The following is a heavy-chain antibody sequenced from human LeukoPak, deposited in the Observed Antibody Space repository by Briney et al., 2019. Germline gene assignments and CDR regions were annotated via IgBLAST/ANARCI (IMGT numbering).Heavy chain of an antibody. CDR1: GFTFSGSA. D-gene: IGHD4-17*01. J-gene: IGHJ3*02. Sequence: GGSLRLSCAASGFTFSGSAMHWVRQASGKGLEWVGRIRCKANSYATAYAASVKGRFTISRDDSKNTAYLQMNSLKTEDTAVYYCTRHDYGDYVSVAFDIWGQGTMVTVSS. CDR3: TRHDYGDYVSVAFDI. CDR2: IRCKANSYAT. V-gene: IGHV3-73*01.